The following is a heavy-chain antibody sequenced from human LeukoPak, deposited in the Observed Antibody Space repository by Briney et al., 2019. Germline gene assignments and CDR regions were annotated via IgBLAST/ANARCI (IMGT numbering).Heavy chain of an antibody. V-gene: IGHV3-7*01. Sequence: GGSLRLSCAASGFTFSSYWMSWVRQAPGKGLEWVANRKQDGSEKYYVDSVKGRFTISRDNAKNSLYLQMNSLRAEDTAVYYCARTRLRYFDWLLYDAFDIWGQGTMVTVSS. D-gene: IGHD3-9*01. CDR3: ARTRLRYFDWLLYDAFDI. J-gene: IGHJ3*02. CDR2: RKQDGSEK. CDR1: GFTFSSYW.